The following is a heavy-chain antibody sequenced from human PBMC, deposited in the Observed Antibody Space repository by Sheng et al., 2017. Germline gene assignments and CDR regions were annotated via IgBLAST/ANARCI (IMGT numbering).Heavy chain of an antibody. CDR3: AREREDGYHSAFEI. J-gene: IGHJ3*02. V-gene: IGHV1-69*11. D-gene: IGHD5-12*01. CDR1: GDTFRSYV. CDR2: IVVTLQKT. Sequence: QVQLVQSGAEVKKPGSSVKVSCKASGDTFRSYVIAWVRQAPGQRLEWMGRIVVTLQKTHYAEKFQGRVAISADEGTNTAYMELISLTSDDTAVYYCAREREDGYHSAFEIWGQGTLVTVSS.